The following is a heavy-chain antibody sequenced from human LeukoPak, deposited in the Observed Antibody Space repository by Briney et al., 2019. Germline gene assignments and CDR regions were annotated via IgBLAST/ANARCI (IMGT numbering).Heavy chain of an antibody. V-gene: IGHV4-31*03. J-gene: IGHJ3*02. CDR2: IYYSGST. CDR1: GGSISSGGYY. D-gene: IGHD3-9*01. Sequence: SETLSLTCTVSGGSISSGGYYWSWIRQHPGKGLEWIGYIYYSGSTYYNPSLKSRVTISVDTSKNQFSLKPSSVTAADTAVHYCARDKGGLRYFDWSGSPDAFDIWGQGTMVTVSS. CDR3: ARDKGGLRYFDWSGSPDAFDI.